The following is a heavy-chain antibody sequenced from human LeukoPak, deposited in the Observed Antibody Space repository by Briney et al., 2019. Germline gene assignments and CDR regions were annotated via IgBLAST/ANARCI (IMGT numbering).Heavy chain of an antibody. J-gene: IGHJ3*02. D-gene: IGHD1-26*01. CDR1: GYSFTSYW. CDR3: ARQAGPVGATPRGAFDI. CDR2: IYPGDSDT. V-gene: IGHV5-51*01. Sequence: GESLKISCKGSGYSFTSYWIGWVRQMPGKGLEWMGIIYPGDSDTRYSPSFQGQVTISADKSISTAYLQWSSLKASDTAMYYCARQAGPVGATPRGAFDIWGQGTMVTVSS.